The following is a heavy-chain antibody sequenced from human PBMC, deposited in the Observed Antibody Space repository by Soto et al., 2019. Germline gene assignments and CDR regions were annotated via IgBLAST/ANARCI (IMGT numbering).Heavy chain of an antibody. Sequence: QVQLVQSGAEVKKPGSSVKVSCKASGGTFSSYTISWVRQAPGQGLEWMGRIIPILGIANYAQKFQGRVTITADKSTSTAYMELSSLRSEDTAVYYCVYIFWGSGSLTGTDYWGQGTLVTVSS. CDR2: IIPILGIA. J-gene: IGHJ4*02. CDR3: VYIFWGSGSLTGTDY. D-gene: IGHD3-16*01. V-gene: IGHV1-69*02. CDR1: GGTFSSYT.